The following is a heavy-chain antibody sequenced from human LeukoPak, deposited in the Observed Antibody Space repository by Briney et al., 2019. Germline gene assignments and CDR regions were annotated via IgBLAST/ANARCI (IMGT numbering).Heavy chain of an antibody. J-gene: IGHJ4*02. Sequence: ASVKVSCKASGYTFTGYYMHWVRQAPGQGLEWMGRINPNSGGTNYAQKFQGRVTMTRDTSISTAYMELSRLRSDDTAEYYCARAALNSGSSSFDYWGQGTLVTVSS. V-gene: IGHV1-2*06. D-gene: IGHD1-26*01. CDR2: INPNSGGT. CDR3: ARAALNSGSSSFDY. CDR1: GYTFTGYY.